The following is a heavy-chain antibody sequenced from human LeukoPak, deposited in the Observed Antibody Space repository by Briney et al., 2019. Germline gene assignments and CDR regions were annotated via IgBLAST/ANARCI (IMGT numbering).Heavy chain of an antibody. CDR1: GFTFSSYG. D-gene: IGHD1-26*01. J-gene: IGHJ4*02. Sequence: GGSLRLSCAASGFTFSSYGMHRVRQAPGKGLEWVAFIRYDGSNKYYADSVKGRFTISRDNSKNTLYLQMNSLRAEDTAVYYCAKDGVVWELLLSYFDYWGQGTLVTVSS. CDR3: AKDGVVWELLLSYFDY. CDR2: IRYDGSNK. V-gene: IGHV3-30*02.